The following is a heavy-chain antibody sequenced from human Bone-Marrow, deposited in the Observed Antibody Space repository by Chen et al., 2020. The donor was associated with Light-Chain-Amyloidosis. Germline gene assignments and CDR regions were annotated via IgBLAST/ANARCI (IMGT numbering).Heavy chain of an antibody. CDR3: ARSPAGYYGSGSYYYFDF. CDR1: GGAIINYF. V-gene: IGHV4-59*01. CDR2: IFYSGST. J-gene: IGHJ4*02. Sequence: QVHLQESGPGLVKHSETLSLTCSVSGGAIINYFWCWMRQPPGKGLEWIGCIFYSGSTNYNSSLKSRVTISVDTSKNQLSLKLNSVTAADTAVYYCARSPAGYYGSGSYYYFDFWGQGTLVTVSS. D-gene: IGHD3-10*01.